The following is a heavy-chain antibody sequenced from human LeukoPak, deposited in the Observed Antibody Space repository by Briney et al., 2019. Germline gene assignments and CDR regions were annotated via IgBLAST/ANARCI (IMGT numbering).Heavy chain of an antibody. D-gene: IGHD2-15*01. CDR3: AREGDSRTWYYGMDV. Sequence: SETLSLTCAVYGGSFSGYYWSWIRQPPGKGLEWIGEINHSGSTNYNLSLKSRVTISVDTSKNQFSLKLSSVTAADTAVYYCAREGDSRTWYYGMDVWGQGTTVTVSS. V-gene: IGHV4-34*01. J-gene: IGHJ6*02. CDR1: GGSFSGYY. CDR2: INHSGST.